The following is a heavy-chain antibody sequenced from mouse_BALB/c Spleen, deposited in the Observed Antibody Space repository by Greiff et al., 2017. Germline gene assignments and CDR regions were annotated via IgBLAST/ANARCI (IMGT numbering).Heavy chain of an antibody. CDR3: ARSRRPYYFDY. V-gene: IGHV1-63*01. CDR2: IYPGSGNT. CDR1: GYAFTNYW. J-gene: IGHJ2*01. Sequence: KISCKASGYAFTNYWLGWVKQRPGHGLEWIGDIYPGSGNTYYNEKFKGKATLTADKSSSTAYMQLSSLTSEDSAVYFCARSRRPYYFDYWGQGTTLTVSS.